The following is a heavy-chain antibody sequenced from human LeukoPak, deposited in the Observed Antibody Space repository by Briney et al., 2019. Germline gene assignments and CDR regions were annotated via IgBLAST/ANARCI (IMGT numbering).Heavy chain of an antibody. D-gene: IGHD3-16*01. CDR2: IKQDGSEK. J-gene: IGHJ6*03. CDR3: ARVYTSTYTGIYSYMDV. Sequence: PGGSLRLSCAASGFTFSSYGMHWVRQAPGKGLEWVANIKQDGSEKYYVDSVKGRFTISRDNAKNSLYLQMNSLRAEDTAVYYCARVYTSTYTGIYSYMDVWGKGTTVTISS. V-gene: IGHV3-7*01. CDR1: GFTFSSYG.